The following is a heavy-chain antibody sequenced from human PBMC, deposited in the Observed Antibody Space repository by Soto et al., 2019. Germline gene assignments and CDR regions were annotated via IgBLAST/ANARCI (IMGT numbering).Heavy chain of an antibody. V-gene: IGHV4-61*01. J-gene: IGHJ4*02. CDR2: IYYSGST. CDR3: ARRDSGSYGGLDY. CDR1: GGSVSSGSYY. D-gene: IGHD1-26*01. Sequence: SETLSLTCTVSGGSVSSGSYYWSWIRQPPGKGLEWIGYIYYSGSTNYNPPLKSRVTISVDTSKNQFSLKLSSVTAADTAVYYCARRDSGSYGGLDYWGQGTLVTVSS.